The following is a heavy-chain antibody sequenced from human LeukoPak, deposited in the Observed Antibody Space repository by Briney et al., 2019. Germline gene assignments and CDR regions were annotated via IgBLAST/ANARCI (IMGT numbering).Heavy chain of an antibody. D-gene: IGHD6-13*01. Sequence: GGSLRLSCAASGFTVSSNYTSWVRQAPGKGLEWVSVIYSGGSTYYADSVKGRFTISRDNSKNTLYLQMNSLRAEDTAVYYCARSIAAAGTGWFDPWGQGTLVTVSS. CDR1: GFTVSSNY. J-gene: IGHJ5*02. V-gene: IGHV3-66*01. CDR2: IYSGGST. CDR3: ARSIAAAGTGWFDP.